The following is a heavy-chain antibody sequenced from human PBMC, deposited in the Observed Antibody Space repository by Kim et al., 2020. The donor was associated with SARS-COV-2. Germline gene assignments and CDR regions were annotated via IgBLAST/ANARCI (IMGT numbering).Heavy chain of an antibody. V-gene: IGHV3-20*04. CDR1: GFIFDDYG. D-gene: IGHD6-25*01. J-gene: IGHJ4*02. CDR3: ARGWSSAWTY. Sequence: GGSLRLSCAASGFIFDDYGMTWVRQRPGKGLEWVSSMNWNGGSRDYADSVKGRLTISRDNARNSLYLQMNNLRAEDTALYFCARGWSSAWTYWGQGTLVTVSS. CDR2: MNWNGGSR.